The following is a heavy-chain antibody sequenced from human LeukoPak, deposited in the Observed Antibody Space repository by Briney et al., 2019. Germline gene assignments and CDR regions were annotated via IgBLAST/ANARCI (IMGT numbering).Heavy chain of an antibody. V-gene: IGHV1-8*01. J-gene: IGHJ4*02. CDR3: ARAPRSYLDY. CDR2: MKPNSGNT. Sequence: ASVKVSCKASGYTFTNYDINWVRQATGQGLEWMGYMKPNSGNTGYAQKFQGRVTMTRNTSISTAYMELSSLRSEDTAVYYCARAPRSYLDYWGQGTLVTVSS. D-gene: IGHD6-6*01. CDR1: GYTFTNYD.